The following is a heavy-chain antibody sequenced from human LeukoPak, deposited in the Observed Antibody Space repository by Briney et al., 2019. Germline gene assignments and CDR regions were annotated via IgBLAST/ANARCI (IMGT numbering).Heavy chain of an antibody. CDR2: LSPYGNS. V-gene: IGHV1-18*01. Sequence: GASVKVSCKASGYTFNNYGISWVRQAHGQGLEWMGWLSPYGNSDYAQRLQGRVTVTTDTSTSAAYMELRSLRSDDTAVYYCARWFYYGSTTYYNFDYWGQGTLVTVSS. D-gene: IGHD3-10*01. J-gene: IGHJ4*02. CDR3: ARWFYYGSTTYYNFDY. CDR1: GYTFNNYG.